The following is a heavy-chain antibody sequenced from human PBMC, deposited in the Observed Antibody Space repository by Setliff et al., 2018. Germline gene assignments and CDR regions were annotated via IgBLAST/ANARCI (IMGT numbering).Heavy chain of an antibody. CDR1: GYSISSGHY. CDR2: IYYRGST. Sequence: SETLSLTCTVSGYSISSGHYWGWIRQPPGKGLEWIGSIYYRGSTSYNSSLKSRVSISVDTSKNQFSLNLNAVTAADTAVYYCATLTGDRGVDYWGQGRLVTVSS. J-gene: IGHJ4*02. V-gene: IGHV4-38-2*02. CDR3: ATLTGDRGVDY. D-gene: IGHD7-27*01.